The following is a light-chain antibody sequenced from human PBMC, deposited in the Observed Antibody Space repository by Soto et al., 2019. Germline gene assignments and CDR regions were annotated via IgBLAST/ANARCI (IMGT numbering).Light chain of an antibody. CDR1: SSDVGGYNY. CDR3: CSYAGSYV. V-gene: IGLV2-11*01. CDR2: DVS. J-gene: IGLJ1*01. Sequence: QAVVTQPRSVSGSPGQSVTISCTGTSSDVGGYNYVSWYQQHPGKAPKLMIYDVSERPSGVPDRFSGSKSGNTASLTISGLQAEDEADYYCCSYAGSYVFGTGTKLTVL.